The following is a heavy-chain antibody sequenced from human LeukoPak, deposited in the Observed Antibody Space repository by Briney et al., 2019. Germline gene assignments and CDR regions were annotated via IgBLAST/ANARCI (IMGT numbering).Heavy chain of an antibody. J-gene: IGHJ4*02. D-gene: IGHD3-22*01. CDR2: ISATGRST. CDR1: GFTFSNYG. Sequence: GGSLRLSCAASGFTFSNYGMSWVRQAPGEGLEWVSAISATGRSTYYSDSVKGRLTISRDNSRNTLYLQMNSLRAEDTAVYYCAKDQPPYYYDSSGYYLTNWGQGTLVTVSS. V-gene: IGHV3-23*01. CDR3: AKDQPPYYYDSSGYYLTN.